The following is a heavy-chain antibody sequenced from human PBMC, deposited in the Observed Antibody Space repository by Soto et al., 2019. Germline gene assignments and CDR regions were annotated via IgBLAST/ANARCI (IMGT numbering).Heavy chain of an antibody. Sequence: SETLSLTCAVYGGSFSGYYWSWIRQPPGKGLEWIGEINHSGSTNYNPSLKSRVTISVDTSKNQFSLKLSSVTAADTAVYYCARDDRVGATPTGADYWGQGTLVTSPQ. D-gene: IGHD1-26*01. V-gene: IGHV4-34*01. CDR3: ARDDRVGATPTGADY. J-gene: IGHJ4*02. CDR2: INHSGST. CDR1: GGSFSGYY.